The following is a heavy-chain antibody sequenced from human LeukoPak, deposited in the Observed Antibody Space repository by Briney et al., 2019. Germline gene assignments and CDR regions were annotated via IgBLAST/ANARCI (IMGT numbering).Heavy chain of an antibody. CDR2: VYTSGST. CDR1: GGSISCGSYC. Sequence: SQTLSLTCTVSGGSISCGSYCWSWIRQSAGKGLEWIGRVYTSGSTNYNPSLKSRVTISVDTPKNQFSLKLSSVTAADTAVYFCARERGYGRTFDYWGQGTLVTVSS. D-gene: IGHD4-23*01. V-gene: IGHV4-61*02. CDR3: ARERGYGRTFDY. J-gene: IGHJ4*02.